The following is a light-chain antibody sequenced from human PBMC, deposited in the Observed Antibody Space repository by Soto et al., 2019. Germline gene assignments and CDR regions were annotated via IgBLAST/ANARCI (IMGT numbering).Light chain of an antibody. V-gene: IGLV2-11*01. Sequence: QSALTQPRSVAGSPGQSVTISCTGTSSDFGGYNYFSWYQHHPGKAPKLMIYDVSERPSGVPDRFSGSKAGNTASLTISGLQAEEEADYYCCSYAGTFYVFGTGTKVTV. CDR3: CSYAGTFYV. CDR1: SSDFGGYNY. J-gene: IGLJ1*01. CDR2: DVS.